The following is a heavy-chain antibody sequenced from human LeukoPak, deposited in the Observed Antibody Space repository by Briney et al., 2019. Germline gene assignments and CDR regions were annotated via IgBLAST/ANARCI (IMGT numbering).Heavy chain of an antibody. CDR2: ISSSSSYI. D-gene: IGHD2-8*01. J-gene: IGHJ4*02. CDR1: GFTFSSYS. CDR3: AKAILLVVYAPGY. Sequence: GGSLRLSCAASGFTFSSYSMNWVRQAPGKGLEWVSSISSSSSYIYYADSVKRRFTISRDNAKNTLYLQMNSLRAEDTAVCFCAKAILLVVYAPGYWGQGTLVTVSS. V-gene: IGHV3-21*04.